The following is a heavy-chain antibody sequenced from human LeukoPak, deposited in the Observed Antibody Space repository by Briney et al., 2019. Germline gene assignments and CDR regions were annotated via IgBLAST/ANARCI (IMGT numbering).Heavy chain of an antibody. CDR2: ISSSSSYI. J-gene: IGHJ4*02. CDR1: GFTFSSYS. D-gene: IGHD7-27*01. CDR3: ARTLGKDLFFGY. V-gene: IGHV3-21*01. Sequence: GGSLRLSCAASGFTFSSYSMNWVRQAPGKGLEWVSSISSSSSYIYYADSVKGRFTISRDNAKNSLYLQMNSLRAEDTAVYYCARTLGKDLFFGYWGQGTLVTVSS.